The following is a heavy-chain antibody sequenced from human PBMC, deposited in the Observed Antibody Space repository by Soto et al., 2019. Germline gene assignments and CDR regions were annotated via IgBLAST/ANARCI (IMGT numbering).Heavy chain of an antibody. CDR2: ISGSNVNT. CDR1: FYTFTSHG. J-gene: IGHJ3*02. Sequence: ASVXVSCKSSFYTFTSHGIIFLLQAPGQGLDWMGWISGSNVNTKYAQKLQGRVTLATDTSTSTAYMELTSLRSDDTAIYYCARDRKGSWFDDFDIWGQGTMVTVSS. CDR3: ARDRKGSWFDDFDI. V-gene: IGHV1-18*04. D-gene: IGHD6-13*01.